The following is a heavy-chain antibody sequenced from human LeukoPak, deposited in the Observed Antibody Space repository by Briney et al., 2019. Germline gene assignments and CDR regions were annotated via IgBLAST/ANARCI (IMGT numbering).Heavy chain of an antibody. D-gene: IGHD3-16*01. CDR3: ARGGGYLSAFDI. Sequence: EGSLRLSCAASGFTFSSYEMHWVRQAPGKGLEWVSIYSGGSTFYADSVKGRFTISRDNSKNTLYLQMNSLRAEDTAVYYCARGGGYLSAFDIWGQGTMVTVSS. J-gene: IGHJ3*02. CDR1: GFTFSSYE. V-gene: IGHV3-53*01. CDR2: YSGGST.